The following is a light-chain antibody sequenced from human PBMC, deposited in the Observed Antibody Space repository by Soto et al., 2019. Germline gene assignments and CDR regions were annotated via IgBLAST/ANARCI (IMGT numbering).Light chain of an antibody. J-gene: IGKJ1*01. Sequence: DIQMTQSPSSLSASVGDRVTITCRASQSINSYLNWYQQKPGKAPKLLIYAASSLQSGVPSRLSGSGSGTDFTLTISSLQPEDFATYYCQQSYSTPQTFGQGTKVDIK. V-gene: IGKV1-39*01. CDR2: AAS. CDR1: QSINSY. CDR3: QQSYSTPQT.